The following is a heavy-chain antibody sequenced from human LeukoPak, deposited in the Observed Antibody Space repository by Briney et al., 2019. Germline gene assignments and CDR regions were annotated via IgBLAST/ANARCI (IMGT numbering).Heavy chain of an antibody. V-gene: IGHV3-30-3*01. CDR1: GFTFSSYA. D-gene: IGHD6-19*01. CDR3: ARVVLGQWLANVDY. J-gene: IGHJ4*02. Sequence: PGGSLRLSCAASGFTFSSYAMHWVRQAPGKGLEWVAVISYDGSNKYYADSVKGRFTISRDNSKNTLYLQMNSLRAEDTAVYYCARVVLGQWLANVDYWGQGTLVTVSS. CDR2: ISYDGSNK.